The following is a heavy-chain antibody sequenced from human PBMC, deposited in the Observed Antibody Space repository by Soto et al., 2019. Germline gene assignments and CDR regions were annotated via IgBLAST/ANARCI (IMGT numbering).Heavy chain of an antibody. V-gene: IGHV1-69*06. CDR1: GRTFSSYA. Sequence: SVQVSCKASGRTFSSYAISWVRQAPGQGLEWMGGIIPIFGTANYAQKFQGRVTITADKSTSTAYMELSSLRSEDTAVYYCARTYYYDSSGYWPYYYGMDVWGQGTTVTVSS. CDR3: ARTYYYDSSGYWPYYYGMDV. D-gene: IGHD3-22*01. CDR2: IIPIFGTA. J-gene: IGHJ6*02.